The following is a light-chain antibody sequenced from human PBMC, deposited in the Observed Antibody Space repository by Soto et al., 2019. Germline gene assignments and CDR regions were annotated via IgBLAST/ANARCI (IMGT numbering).Light chain of an antibody. CDR2: AAF. J-gene: IGKJ5*01. Sequence: DIQMTQSPSSLSASVGDRVTITCRASQDINNCLAWYQQKPGKAPKSLIYAAFSLQSGVPSKFSGSGSGTEFTLTISSLQPEDFATYYCQQYKSYPVTFGQGTRLEIK. CDR1: QDINNC. CDR3: QQYKSYPVT. V-gene: IGKV1-16*02.